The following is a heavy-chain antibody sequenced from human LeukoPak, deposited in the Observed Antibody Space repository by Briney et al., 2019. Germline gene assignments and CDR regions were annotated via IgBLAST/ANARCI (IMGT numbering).Heavy chain of an antibody. CDR2: INPNSGGT. J-gene: IGHJ5*02. D-gene: IGHD2-2*01. CDR1: GYTFTGYY. Sequence: ASVKVSCKASGYTFTGYYMHWVRQAPGQGLEWMGWINPNSGGTNYAQKFQGRVTMTRDTSTSTAYMELSRLRSDDTAVYYCARYCSREIRRWFDPWGQGTLVTVSS. V-gene: IGHV1-2*02. CDR3: ARYCSREIRRWFDP.